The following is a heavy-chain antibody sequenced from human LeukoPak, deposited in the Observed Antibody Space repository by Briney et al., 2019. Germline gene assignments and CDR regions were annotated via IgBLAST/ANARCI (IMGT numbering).Heavy chain of an antibody. V-gene: IGHV4-39*07. CDR3: ARNRGYYDPFDY. CDR2: IYYSGST. CDR1: GGSISSSSYY. D-gene: IGHD3-22*01. J-gene: IGHJ4*02. Sequence: SETLSLTCTVSGGSISSSSYYWGWIRQPPGKGLEWIGSIYYSGSTYYNPSLKSRVTISVDTSKNQFSLKLSSVTAADTAVYYCARNRGYYDPFDYWGQGTLVTVSS.